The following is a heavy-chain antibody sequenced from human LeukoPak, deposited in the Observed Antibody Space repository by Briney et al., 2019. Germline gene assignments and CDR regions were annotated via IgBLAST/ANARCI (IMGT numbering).Heavy chain of an antibody. V-gene: IGHV4-59*01. Sequence: SETLSLTCTVSGGSISSYYWSWIRQPPGKGLEWIGYIYYSGSTNYNPSLKSRVTISVDTSKNQFSLKLSSVTAADTAVYYCARFLTYVYYYDSSGYFDYWGQGTLVTVSS. J-gene: IGHJ4*02. CDR1: GGSISSYY. D-gene: IGHD3-22*01. CDR3: ARFLTYVYYYDSSGYFDY. CDR2: IYYSGST.